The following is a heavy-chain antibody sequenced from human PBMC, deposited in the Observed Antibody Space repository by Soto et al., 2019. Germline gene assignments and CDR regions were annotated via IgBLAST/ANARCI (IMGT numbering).Heavy chain of an antibody. V-gene: IGHV1-69*06. D-gene: IGHD2-21*02. CDR3: ASKAACGGDCYAFDS. J-gene: IGHJ4*02. CDR1: GGIFSSNT. CDR2: IIPLFGTA. Sequence: QVYLVQSGAEVKKPGSSVKISCKASGGIFSSNTINWVRQAAGQGLEWMGGIIPLFGTANYAATFQGRVTITADKSTKTEYMELTSLRSEDTAVYYCASKAACGGDCYAFDSWGQGTLVTVSS.